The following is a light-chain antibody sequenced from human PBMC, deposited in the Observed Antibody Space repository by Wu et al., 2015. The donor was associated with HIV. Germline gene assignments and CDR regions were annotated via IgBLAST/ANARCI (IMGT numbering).Light chain of an antibody. V-gene: IGKV3-20*01. CDR2: GAS. CDR1: QSVDSSY. J-gene: IGKJ3*01. CDR3: QQYGNSPFA. Sequence: EIVLTQSPGTLSLSPGERATLSCRASQSVDSSYLAWYQQRPGQAPRLLIYGASSRATGIPDRFSGSGSGTDFTLTISRLEPEDFAVYYCQQYGNSPFAFGPGTKVDIK.